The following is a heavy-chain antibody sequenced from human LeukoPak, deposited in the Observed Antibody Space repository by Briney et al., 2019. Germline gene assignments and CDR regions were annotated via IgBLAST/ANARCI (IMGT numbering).Heavy chain of an antibody. Sequence: PGGSLRLSCAASGFSVSSNYMSWVRQAPGKGLEWVSVIYSGGSTYYADSVKGRFTISRDNSKNTLYLQTNSLRAEDTAVYYCARGSKQLVSPFDYWGQGTLVTVSS. CDR1: GFSVSSNY. J-gene: IGHJ4*02. D-gene: IGHD6-13*01. CDR3: ARGSKQLVSPFDY. CDR2: IYSGGST. V-gene: IGHV3-53*01.